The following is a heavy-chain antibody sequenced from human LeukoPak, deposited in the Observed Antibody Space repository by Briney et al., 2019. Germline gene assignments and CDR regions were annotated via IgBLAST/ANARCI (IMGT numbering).Heavy chain of an antibody. D-gene: IGHD2-15*01. CDR1: GYSFTSYW. CDR3: ARQSYCSGGSCYSAFDI. V-gene: IGHV5-51*01. CDR2: IYPGDSDT. J-gene: IGHJ3*02. Sequence: GEPLKISCTGSGYSFTSYWIGWVRQMPGKGLEWMGIIYPGDSDTRYSPSFQGQVTISADKSISTAYLQWSSLKASDTAMYYCARQSYCSGGSCYSAFDIWGQGTMVTVSS.